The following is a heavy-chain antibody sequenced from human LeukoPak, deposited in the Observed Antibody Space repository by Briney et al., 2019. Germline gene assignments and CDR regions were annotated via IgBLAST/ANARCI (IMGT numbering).Heavy chain of an antibody. D-gene: IGHD3-22*01. J-gene: IGHJ4*02. Sequence: GGTLRLFRAASGFIFSDYYMTWISQTPGKGLEGLSYISDSGSTINYADSVKGRLTISRDNAKKSLFLQMNSLRAEDTAVYYCAIYYDSSGSIDHWGQGSLVTVSS. CDR2: ISDSGSTI. CDR1: GFIFSDYY. CDR3: AIYYDSSGSIDH. V-gene: IGHV3-11*01.